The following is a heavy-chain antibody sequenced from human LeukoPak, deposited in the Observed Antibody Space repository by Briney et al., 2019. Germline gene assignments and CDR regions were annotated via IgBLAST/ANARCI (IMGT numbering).Heavy chain of an antibody. CDR1: GYSISSGYY. D-gene: IGHD2-15*01. V-gene: IGHV4-38-2*02. J-gene: IGHJ5*02. CDR2: IYHSGST. Sequence: PSETLSLTCTVSGYSISSGYYWGWIRQPPGKGLEWIGSIYHSGSTYYNPSLKSRVTISVDTSKNQFSLKLSSVTAADTAVYYCARVSEVAGFDPWGQGTLVTVSS. CDR3: ARVSEVAGFDP.